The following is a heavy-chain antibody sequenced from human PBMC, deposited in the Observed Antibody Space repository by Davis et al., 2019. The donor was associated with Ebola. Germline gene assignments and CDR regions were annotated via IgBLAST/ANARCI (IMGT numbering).Heavy chain of an antibody. J-gene: IGHJ6*02. Sequence: PGGSLRLSCTDSVITFSSYAMTWVRQAPGKGLEWVSAISGSGGSTYYADSVKGRFTVSRDNSKKTMYLQMNSLRAEDTAVYYCARGVDSGSSYYYYYAMDVWGQGTTVTVSS. CDR1: VITFSSYA. V-gene: IGHV3-23*01. D-gene: IGHD1-26*01. CDR2: ISGSGGST. CDR3: ARGVDSGSSYYYYYAMDV.